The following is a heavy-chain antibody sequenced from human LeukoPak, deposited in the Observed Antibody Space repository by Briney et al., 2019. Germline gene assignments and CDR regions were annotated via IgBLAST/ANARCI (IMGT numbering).Heavy chain of an antibody. CDR2: ISSDGRYI. J-gene: IGHJ3*02. D-gene: IGHD6-13*01. Sequence: GGSLRLSCAASGFTFSTYSMNWVRQAPGKGREWVSAISSDGRYIYYADSVKGRVTVSRDNAKNSLYLQMNSLRAEDTAVYYCARDLLTWQLVDHDAYDIWGQGTMVTVS. CDR3: ARDLLTWQLVDHDAYDI. V-gene: IGHV3-21*01. CDR1: GFTFSTYS.